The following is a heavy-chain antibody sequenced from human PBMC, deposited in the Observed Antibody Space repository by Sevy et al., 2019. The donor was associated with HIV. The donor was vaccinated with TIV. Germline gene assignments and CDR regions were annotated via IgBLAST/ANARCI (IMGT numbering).Heavy chain of an antibody. CDR1: GCIFRSNA. CDR3: ARDTHYYVSGSFDS. Sequence: ASVKVSCKASGCIFRSNAISWVRQAPGQGLEWVGGIIAVFGTTYYAQKFQGRVTLIADESTGTVHMELRSLRSEDTAIYYCARDTHYYVSGSFDSWGQGTQVTVSS. J-gene: IGHJ4*01. V-gene: IGHV1-69*13. D-gene: IGHD3-10*01. CDR2: IIAVFGTT.